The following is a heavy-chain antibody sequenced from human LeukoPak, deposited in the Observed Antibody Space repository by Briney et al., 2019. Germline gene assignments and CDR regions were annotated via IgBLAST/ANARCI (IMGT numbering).Heavy chain of an antibody. CDR3: AKVGPPYSSSWYAGWCLYFDY. Sequence: PGGSLRLSWAASGFSFSSYDMHWVRQATGKGLEWISGIGTAGDTYYPGSVKGRFTISRENAKNSLYLQMNSLRAEDTAVYYCAKVGPPYSSSWYAGWCLYFDYWGQGTLVTVSS. D-gene: IGHD6-13*01. V-gene: IGHV3-13*01. J-gene: IGHJ4*02. CDR1: GFSFSSYD. CDR2: IGTAGDT.